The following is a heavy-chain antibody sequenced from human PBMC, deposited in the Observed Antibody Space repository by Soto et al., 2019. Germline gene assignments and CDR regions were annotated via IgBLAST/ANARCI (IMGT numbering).Heavy chain of an antibody. D-gene: IGHD6-13*01. J-gene: IGHJ5*02. V-gene: IGHV4-59*01. CDR1: GGSISSYY. CDR3: ARPEQQPNDGGFAP. Sequence: SETLSLTCTVSGGSISSYYWSWIRQPPGKGLEWIGYIYYSGSTNYNPSLKSRVTISVDTSKNQFSLKLSSVTAADTAVYYCARPEQQPNDGGFAPGGQGTLVTVSS. CDR2: IYYSGST.